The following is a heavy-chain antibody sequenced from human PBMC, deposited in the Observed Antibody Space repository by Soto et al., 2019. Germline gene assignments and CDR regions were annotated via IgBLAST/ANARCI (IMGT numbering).Heavy chain of an antibody. V-gene: IGHV3-23*01. D-gene: IGHD6-19*01. J-gene: IGHJ4*02. CDR1: GFTFSSYA. Sequence: GGSLRLSCAASGFTFSSYAMSWVRQAPGKGLEWVSGINGGSTYYADSVKVRFTISGDKSKNTMYLQMNSLTAEDTAVYYCARDRAGSGWYFDFWGQGTLVTVSS. CDR3: ARDRAGSGWYFDF. CDR2: INGGST.